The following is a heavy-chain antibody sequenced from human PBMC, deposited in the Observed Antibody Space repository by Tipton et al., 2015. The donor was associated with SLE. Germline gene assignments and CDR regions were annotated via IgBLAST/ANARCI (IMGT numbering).Heavy chain of an antibody. CDR2: INQSGST. CDR3: AGVVGTAAGLRDY. D-gene: IGHD6-13*01. CDR1: GGSFSGHY. J-gene: IGHJ4*02. Sequence: TLSLTCAVYGGSFSGHYWSWIRQPPGKGLEWIGEINQSGSTKHNPSLTSRLIMSVDASKNQFSLKLSSVTAADAALYYCAGVVGTAAGLRDYLGQGTLVTVSS. V-gene: IGHV4-34*01.